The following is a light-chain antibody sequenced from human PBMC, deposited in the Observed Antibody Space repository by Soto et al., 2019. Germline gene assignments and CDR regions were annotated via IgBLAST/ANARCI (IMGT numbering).Light chain of an antibody. J-gene: IGKJ4*01. Sequence: DVQLTQSPSSLSASVGDRVTITCRASQGINNYLACYQQKPGKVHNLLIYAASTLQSGVPSRFSGSGSGTEVTLTISSLQPEDVATYYCQKFNSVLTFGGRTKVEI. CDR1: QGINNY. CDR3: QKFNSVLT. V-gene: IGKV1-27*01. CDR2: AAS.